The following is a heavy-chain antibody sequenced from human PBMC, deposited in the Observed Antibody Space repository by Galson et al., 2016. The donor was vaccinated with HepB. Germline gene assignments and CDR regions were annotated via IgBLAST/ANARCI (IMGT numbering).Heavy chain of an antibody. Sequence: SLRLSCAVSGLSVSDAWMTWVRQAPGKGLEWVGKLRNKRDGGTADYGAPVKGRFTISRDDSKNTLDLQMSSLKTDDTAVYVCTTWDWGLDCWGQGTLVTVSS. V-gene: IGHV3-15*05. D-gene: IGHD3/OR15-3a*01. CDR3: TTWDWGLDC. CDR2: LRNKRDGGTA. CDR1: GLSVSDAW. J-gene: IGHJ4*02.